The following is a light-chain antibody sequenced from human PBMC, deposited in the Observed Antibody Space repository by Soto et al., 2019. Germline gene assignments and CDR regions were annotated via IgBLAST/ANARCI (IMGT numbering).Light chain of an antibody. CDR2: WAS. CDR1: QSVLSTSNNKTN. Sequence: DIVMTQSPESLAVSLGERATIKCKSSQSVLSTSNNKTNLAWYRQKPGQAPELLIYWASIRESGVPDRLSGSGSGTDFTLTMTTLQPEDVAVYFCQQYFSTPTFGQGTKVEIK. V-gene: IGKV4-1*01. CDR3: QQYFSTPT. J-gene: IGKJ1*01.